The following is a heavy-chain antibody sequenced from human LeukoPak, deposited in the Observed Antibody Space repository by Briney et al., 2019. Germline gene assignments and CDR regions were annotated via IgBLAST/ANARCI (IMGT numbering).Heavy chain of an antibody. J-gene: IGHJ4*02. CDR1: GYTFTSYD. CDR2: MNPNSGNT. CDR3: ARGDFTMVRGVIDY. D-gene: IGHD3-10*01. V-gene: IGHV1-8*01. Sequence: VASVKASCKASGYTFTSYDINWVRQATGQGLEWMGWMNPNSGNTGYAQKFQGRVTMTRNTSISTAYMELSSLRSEDTAVYYCARGDFTMVRGVIDYWGQGTLVTVSS.